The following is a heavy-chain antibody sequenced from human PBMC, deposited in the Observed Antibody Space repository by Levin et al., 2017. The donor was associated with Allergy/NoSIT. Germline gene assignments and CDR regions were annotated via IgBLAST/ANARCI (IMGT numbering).Heavy chain of an antibody. V-gene: IGHV1-2*02. CDR2: INPNSGGT. Sequence: GASVKVSCKASGYTFTGYYMHWVRQAPGQGLEWMGWINPNSGGTNYAQKFQGRVTMTRDTSISTAYMELSRLRSDDTAVYYCARGGWSSSSWYVFNYWGQGTLVTVSS. J-gene: IGHJ4*02. CDR1: GYTFTGYY. CDR3: ARGGWSSSSWYVFNY. D-gene: IGHD6-13*01.